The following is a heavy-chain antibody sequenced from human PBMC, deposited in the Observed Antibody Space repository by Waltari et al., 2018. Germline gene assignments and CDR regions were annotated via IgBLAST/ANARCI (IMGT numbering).Heavy chain of an antibody. J-gene: IGHJ4*02. V-gene: IGHV3-74*01. Sequence: GGSLRLSCAASGFTFSDYYMHWVRQASGKGLEWVSRISNGGGSTWYADSVKGRFTISRENAKNTLYLQMDSLRAEDTAVYYCARGDTIFGVVYGVWGRGVLVTVSS. CDR2: ISNGGGST. D-gene: IGHD3-3*01. CDR3: ARGDTIFGVVYGV. CDR1: GFTFSDYY.